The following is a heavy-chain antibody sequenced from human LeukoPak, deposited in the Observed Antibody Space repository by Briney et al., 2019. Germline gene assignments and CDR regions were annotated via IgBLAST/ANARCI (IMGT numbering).Heavy chain of an antibody. CDR1: GFTFSSYS. CDR2: ISSSSTYR. J-gene: IGHJ4*02. V-gene: IGHV3-21*01. D-gene: IGHD6-13*01. Sequence: GGSLRLSCAASGFTFSSYSINWVRQAPGKRLEWVSSISSSSTYRYYADSVKGRFTISRDNAKNSLYLRMNSLRAEDTAVYYCARMQQLVDFVDYWGQGTLVSVSS. CDR3: ARMQQLVDFVDY.